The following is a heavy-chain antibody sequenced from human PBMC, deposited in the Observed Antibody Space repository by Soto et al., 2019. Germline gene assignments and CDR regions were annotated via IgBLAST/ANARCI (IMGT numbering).Heavy chain of an antibody. V-gene: IGHV3-15*07. CDR2: IKSKTDGGTT. CDR1: GFTFSNAW. D-gene: IGHD3-10*01. CDR3: TTSGMYYYGSGSQDY. Sequence: EVQLVESGGGSVKPGGSLRLSCAASGFTFSNAWMNWVRQAPGKGLEWVGRIKSKTDGGTTDYAAPVKGRFTISRDESENTLYLQRNSLKTEDIAVYYCTTSGMYYYGSGSQDYWGQGTLVTVSS. J-gene: IGHJ4*02.